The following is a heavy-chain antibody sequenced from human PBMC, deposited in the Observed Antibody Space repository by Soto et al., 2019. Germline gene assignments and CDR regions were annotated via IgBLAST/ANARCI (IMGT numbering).Heavy chain of an antibody. CDR1: GYTFTYYT. V-gene: IGHV1-3*05. CDR2: INAGDGNT. J-gene: IGHJ4*02. Sequence: QVQLVQSGAEEKKPGASVTVSCKASGYTFTYYTVHWVRQAPGQRLEWMGWINAGDGNTKYSPNFQGRVTITXXTXAXXVYMELSSLRSEDTAVYFCTRDYYDSSGYYPKFDYWGQGTLVTVSS. CDR3: TRDYYDSSGYYPKFDY. D-gene: IGHD3-22*01.